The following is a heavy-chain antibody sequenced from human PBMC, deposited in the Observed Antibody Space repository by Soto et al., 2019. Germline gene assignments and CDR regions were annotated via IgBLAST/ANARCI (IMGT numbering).Heavy chain of an antibody. CDR3: TRANCYSEY. J-gene: IGHJ4*02. D-gene: IGHD7-27*01. V-gene: IGHV4-59*11. Sequence: QVQLQESGPGLVKPSETLSLTCSVSGGSISNHYWSWIRQPPGKGLEWIGYIYYNGNTNYNPSLKSRVTMSVDTSRNQISLKLTTVTAADTAVYYWTRANCYSEYWGQGTLVTVS. CDR2: IYYNGNT. CDR1: GGSISNHY.